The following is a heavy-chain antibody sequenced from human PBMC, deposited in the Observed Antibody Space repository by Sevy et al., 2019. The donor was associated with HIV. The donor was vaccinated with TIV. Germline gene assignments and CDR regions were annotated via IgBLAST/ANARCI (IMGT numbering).Heavy chain of an antibody. CDR3: ARDGVNCSGDTCCYRVFDF. CDR1: GGSLSGYY. V-gene: IGHV4-34*01. CDR2: INYAGST. Sequence: SETLSLTCDVKGGSLSGYYWIWIRQTPGKGLEWIGEINYAGSTSYNPSLKSRVTISRDTSKNQFSLMLTSVTAADAAVYYCARDGVNCSGDTCCYRVFDFWGQGTLVTVS. J-gene: IGHJ4*02. D-gene: IGHD2-15*01.